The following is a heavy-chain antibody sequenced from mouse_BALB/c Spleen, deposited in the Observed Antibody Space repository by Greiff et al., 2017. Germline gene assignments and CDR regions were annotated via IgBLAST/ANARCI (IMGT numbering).Heavy chain of an antibody. V-gene: IGHV3-2*02. CDR3: ASPIYDGYYGWFAY. Sequence: EVQLQQSGPGLVKPSQSLSLTCTVTGYSITSDYAWNWIRQFPGNKLEWMGYISYSGSTSYNPSLKSRISITRDTSKNQFFLQLNSVTTEDTATYYCASPIYDGYYGWFAYWGQGTLVTVSA. CDR2: ISYSGST. D-gene: IGHD2-3*01. CDR1: GYSITSDYA. J-gene: IGHJ3*01.